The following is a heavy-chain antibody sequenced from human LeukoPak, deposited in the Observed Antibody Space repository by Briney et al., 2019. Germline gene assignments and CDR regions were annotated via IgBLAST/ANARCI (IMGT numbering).Heavy chain of an antibody. J-gene: IGHJ4*02. CDR3: ARVSGRLERQRDLDY. CDR2: ISGDSTYI. V-gene: IGHV3-21*01. D-gene: IGHD1-1*01. Sequence: AGSRRLSCAASGFTFASYSMNWVRQAPGKGLEWVSSISGDSTYIYNAGSVKGRFTISRDNAQASLYLQMISLRADDTAVYYCARVSGRLERQRDLDYWGQGAPVIVSS. CDR1: GFTFASYS.